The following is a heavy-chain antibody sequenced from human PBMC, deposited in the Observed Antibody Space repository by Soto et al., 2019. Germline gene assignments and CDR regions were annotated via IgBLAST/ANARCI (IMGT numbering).Heavy chain of an antibody. CDR1: GGSISDNGYY. V-gene: IGHV4-30-4*08. Sequence: SETLSLTCTVSGGSISDNGYYWSWIRQHPGKGLEWIGYIYYSGSTYYNPSLKSRVTISVDTSKNQFSLKLSSVTAADTAVYYCATEARIAAALGDYWGQGTLVTVSS. D-gene: IGHD6-13*01. CDR3: ATEARIAAALGDY. J-gene: IGHJ4*02. CDR2: IYYSGST.